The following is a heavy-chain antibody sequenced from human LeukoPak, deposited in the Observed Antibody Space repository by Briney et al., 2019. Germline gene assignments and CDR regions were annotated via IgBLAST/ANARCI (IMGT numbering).Heavy chain of an antibody. D-gene: IGHD3-10*01. CDR3: ARNWGSERGDY. V-gene: IGHV4-34*01. Sequence: SETLSLTCAVYGGSFSGYYWSWIRQPPGKGLEWIGEINHSGSTNYNPSLKSRVTISVDTSKNQFSLKLSSVTAADTAVYYCARNWGSERGDYWGQGTLVTVSS. CDR2: INHSGST. J-gene: IGHJ4*02. CDR1: GGSFSGYY.